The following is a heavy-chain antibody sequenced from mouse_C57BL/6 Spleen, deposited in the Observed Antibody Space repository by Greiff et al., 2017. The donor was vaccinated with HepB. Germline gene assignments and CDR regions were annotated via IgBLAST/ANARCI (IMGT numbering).Heavy chain of an antibody. CDR1: GYAFSSYW. J-gene: IGHJ4*01. CDR3: ARSIYYGYDEGSYYAMDY. V-gene: IGHV1-80*01. Sequence: QVQLQQSGAELVKPGASVKISCKASGYAFSSYWMNWVKQRPGKGLEWIGQIYPGDGDTNYNGKFKGKATLTADKSSSTAYMQLSSLTSEDSAVYFCARSIYYGYDEGSYYAMDYWGQGTSVTVSS. D-gene: IGHD2-2*01. CDR2: IYPGDGDT.